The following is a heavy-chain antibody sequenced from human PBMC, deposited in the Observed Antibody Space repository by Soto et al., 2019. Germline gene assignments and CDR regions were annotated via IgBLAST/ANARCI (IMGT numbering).Heavy chain of an antibody. CDR3: ARGLLLWFGERRMDY. D-gene: IGHD3-10*01. Sequence: SGGSLRLSCAASGFTFSSYWMSWVRQAPGKGLEWVANIKQDGSEKYYADSVKGRFTISRDNSKNTLYLQMNSLRAEDTAVYYCARGLLLWFGERRMDYWGQGTLVTVSS. CDR1: GFTFSSYW. J-gene: IGHJ4*02. CDR2: IKQDGSEK. V-gene: IGHV3-7*01.